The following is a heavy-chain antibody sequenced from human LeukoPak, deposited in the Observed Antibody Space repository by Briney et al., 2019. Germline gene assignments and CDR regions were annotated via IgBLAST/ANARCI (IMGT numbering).Heavy chain of an antibody. Sequence: SETLSLTCAVNGGSFSGYFWSWIRQPPGKGLEWIGEINHSGSTYYNASLKSRITISVDTSKRQFSLRMNSVTAADTAVYFCAGYYSSIYGMDVWGQGTSVTVS. CDR3: AGYYSSIYGMDV. CDR1: GGSFSGYF. J-gene: IGHJ6*02. V-gene: IGHV4-34*01. CDR2: INHSGST. D-gene: IGHD3-3*01.